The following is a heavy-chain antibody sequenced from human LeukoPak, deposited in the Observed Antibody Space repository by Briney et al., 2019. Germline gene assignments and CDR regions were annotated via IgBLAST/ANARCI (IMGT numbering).Heavy chain of an antibody. V-gene: IGHV3-30*18. Sequence: PGGSLRLSCAASGFTFSSYGMRWVRQAPGKGLEWVAVISYDGSNKYYADSVKGRFTISRDNSKNTLYLQMNSLRAEDTAVYYCAKGLGWLQPFDYWGQGPLVTVSS. J-gene: IGHJ4*02. D-gene: IGHD5-24*01. CDR3: AKGLGWLQPFDY. CDR1: GFTFSSYG. CDR2: ISYDGSNK.